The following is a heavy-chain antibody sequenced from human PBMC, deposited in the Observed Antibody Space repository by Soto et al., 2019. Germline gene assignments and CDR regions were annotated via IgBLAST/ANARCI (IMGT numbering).Heavy chain of an antibody. Sequence: QVQLVESGGGVVQHGRSLRLSCAASGFTFSSYGMHWVRQAPGKGLEWVAVISYDGSNKYYADSVKGRFTISRDNSKNTLYLQMTSLGAEDTAVYYCAKGHVGMYGSGTLFDYWGQGTLVTVSS. V-gene: IGHV3-30*18. D-gene: IGHD3-10*01. CDR2: ISYDGSNK. CDR3: AKGHVGMYGSGTLFDY. J-gene: IGHJ4*02. CDR1: GFTFSSYG.